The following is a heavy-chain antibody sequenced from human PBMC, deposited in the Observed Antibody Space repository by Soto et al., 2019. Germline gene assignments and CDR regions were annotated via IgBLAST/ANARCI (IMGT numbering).Heavy chain of an antibody. CDR2: INAGNGNT. V-gene: IGHV1-3*01. Sequence: GASVKVSCKASGYTFTSYAMHWVRQAPGQRLEWMGWINAGNGNTKYSQKFQGRVTITRDTSASTAYMELSSLRSEGTAVYYCARPHYDFWSGYRYYFDYWGQGTLVTVSS. CDR1: GYTFTSYA. CDR3: ARPHYDFWSGYRYYFDY. J-gene: IGHJ4*02. D-gene: IGHD3-3*01.